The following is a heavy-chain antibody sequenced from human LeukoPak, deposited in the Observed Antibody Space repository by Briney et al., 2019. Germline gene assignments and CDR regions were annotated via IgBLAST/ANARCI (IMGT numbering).Heavy chain of an antibody. V-gene: IGHV3-21*04. CDR2: ISSSGSTI. CDR3: ARDLEGAYSSGWWIDY. Sequence: GGSLRLSCAASGFTFSSYSMNWVRQAPGKGLEWVSSISSSGSTIYYADSVKGRFTISRDNAKNSLYLQMNSLRAEDTAVYYCARDLEGAYSSGWWIDYWGQGTLVTVSS. D-gene: IGHD6-19*01. CDR1: GFTFSSYS. J-gene: IGHJ4*02.